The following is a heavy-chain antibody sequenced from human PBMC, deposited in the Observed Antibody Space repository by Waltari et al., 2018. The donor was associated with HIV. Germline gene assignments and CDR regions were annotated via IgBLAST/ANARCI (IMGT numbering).Heavy chain of an antibody. J-gene: IGHJ5*02. V-gene: IGHV3-74*01. CDR1: GFTFSTYW. D-gene: IGHD1-26*01. CDR3: AGNVGQGSWFDP. CDR2: ISGDGSGT. Sequence: EVELVESGGGLVQPGGSLRLSCAASGFTFSTYWMHWVRQPPGKGLVWASRISGDGSGTTYADSVKGRFTISRDNAKSTLYLQMNSLRAEDTAVYYCAGNVGQGSWFDPWGQGTLVIVSS.